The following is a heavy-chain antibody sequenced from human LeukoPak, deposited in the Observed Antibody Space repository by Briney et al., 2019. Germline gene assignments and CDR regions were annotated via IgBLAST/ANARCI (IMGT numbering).Heavy chain of an antibody. D-gene: IGHD2-21*02. Sequence: ASVKVSCKASGGTFSSYAISWVRQAPGQRLEWMGWINAGNGNTKYSQKFQGRVTITRDTSASTAYMELSSLRSEDTAVYYCARKGGTAAHAFDIWGQGTMVTVSS. CDR3: ARKGGTAAHAFDI. V-gene: IGHV1-3*01. J-gene: IGHJ3*02. CDR1: GGTFSSYA. CDR2: INAGNGNT.